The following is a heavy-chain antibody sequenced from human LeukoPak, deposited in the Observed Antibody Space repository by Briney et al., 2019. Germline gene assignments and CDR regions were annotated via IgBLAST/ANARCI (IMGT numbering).Heavy chain of an antibody. CDR3: ARRYDNTGYYVY. Sequence: GESLKISCKGSGYSFTSYWIGWVRQMPGKGLVWMGIIYPGDSDTRYCPSFQGQVTISADKSINTAYLQWSSLKASDTATYYCARRYDNTGYYVYWGQGTLVTVSS. J-gene: IGHJ4*02. V-gene: IGHV5-51*01. CDR2: IYPGDSDT. D-gene: IGHD3-22*01. CDR1: GYSFTSYW.